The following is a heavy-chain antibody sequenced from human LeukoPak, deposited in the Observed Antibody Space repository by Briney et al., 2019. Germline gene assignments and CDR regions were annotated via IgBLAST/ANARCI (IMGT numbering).Heavy chain of an antibody. CDR3: ARHEASAYKYALDY. J-gene: IGHJ4*02. CDR2: ISYSGST. D-gene: IGHD2-2*01. V-gene: IGHV4-59*08. CDR1: GASISSYY. Sequence: SETLSLTCTVSGASISSYYWSWIRQPPGKGLEWIAYISYSGSTNYNPSLKSRLTISIDTSKNQFSLKLNSVTAADTAVYYCARHEASAYKYALDYWGQGTLVTVSS.